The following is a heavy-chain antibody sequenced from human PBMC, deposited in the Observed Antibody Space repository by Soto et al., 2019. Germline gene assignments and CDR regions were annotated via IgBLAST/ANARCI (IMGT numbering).Heavy chain of an antibody. CDR2: ILYTGST. V-gene: IGHV4-61*01. D-gene: IGHD2-15*01. CDR1: GGSVSSGSYY. J-gene: IGHJ6*02. CDR3: ARDLLSGRDGMDV. Sequence: QVQLQESGPGLVKPSETLSLTCTVSGGSVSSGSYYWSWIRQPPGKGLEWIGYILYTGSTNYNPSLKSRVTMLVEPSKNQFSLKLSSVTAADTAVYYCARDLLSGRDGMDVWGQGTTVTVSS.